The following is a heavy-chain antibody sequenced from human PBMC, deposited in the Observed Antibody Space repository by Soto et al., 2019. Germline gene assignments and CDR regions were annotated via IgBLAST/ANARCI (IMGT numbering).Heavy chain of an antibody. J-gene: IGHJ4*02. CDR2: INAGNGNT. CDR1: GYTFTSYA. D-gene: IGHD6-13*01. CDR3: ARDHSSWYETYYFDY. V-gene: IGHV1-3*01. Sequence: QVLLVQSGAEVKKPGASVKVSCKASGYTFTSYAMHWVRQAPGQRLEWMGWINAGNGNTKYSQKFQGRVTITRDTSASTAYMELSSLRSEDTAVYYCARDHSSWYETYYFDYWGQGTLVTVSS.